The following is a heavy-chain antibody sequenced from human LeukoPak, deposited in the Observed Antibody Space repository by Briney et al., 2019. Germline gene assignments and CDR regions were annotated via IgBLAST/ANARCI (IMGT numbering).Heavy chain of an antibody. V-gene: IGHV6-1*01. J-gene: IGHJ6*03. CDR3: AKSYSARLGPESYYYFYVDV. CDR2: TYYRSKWYN. Sequence: SQTLSLTCAISGDSVSSNIAAWNWIRQSPSRGLEWLGRTYYRSKWYNDYAMSVKSRITIKPDTSKNQFSLQLSSVTSEDTAVYYCAKSYSARLGPESYYYFYVDVWGKGTTITVSS. D-gene: IGHD6-13*01. CDR1: GDSVSSNIAA.